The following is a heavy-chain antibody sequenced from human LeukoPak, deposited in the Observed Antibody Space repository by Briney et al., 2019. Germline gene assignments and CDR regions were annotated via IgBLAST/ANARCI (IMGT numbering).Heavy chain of an antibody. CDR3: ARGLVTMIVVVIPLGAFDY. Sequence: GGSLRLSCAASGFTFSSYAMHWVRQAPGKGLEWVAVISYDGSNKYYADSVKGRFTISRDNSKNTLYLQMNSLRAEDTAVYYCARGLVTMIVVVIPLGAFDYWGQGTLVTVSS. CDR2: ISYDGSNK. CDR1: GFTFSSYA. J-gene: IGHJ4*02. D-gene: IGHD3-22*01. V-gene: IGHV3-30-3*01.